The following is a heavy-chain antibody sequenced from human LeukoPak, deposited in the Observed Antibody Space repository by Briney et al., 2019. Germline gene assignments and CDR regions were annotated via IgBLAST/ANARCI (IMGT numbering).Heavy chain of an antibody. CDR3: ARDRGWELDRRFDY. CDR2: ISAYNGNT. V-gene: IGHV1-18*01. CDR1: GYTFTSYG. Sequence: GASVTVSCTASGYTFTSYGISWVRPAPGQGLEWMGWISAYNGNTNYAQKLQGRVTMTTDTSTSTAYMELRSLRSDDTAVYYCARDRGWELDRRFDYWGQGTLVTVSS. D-gene: IGHD1-26*01. J-gene: IGHJ4*02.